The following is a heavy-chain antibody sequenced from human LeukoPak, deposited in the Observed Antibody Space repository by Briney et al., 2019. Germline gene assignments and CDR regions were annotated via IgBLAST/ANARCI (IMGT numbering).Heavy chain of an antibody. V-gene: IGHV3-30-3*01. CDR1: GFTFSSYA. CDR2: ISYDGSNK. D-gene: IGHD1-14*01. J-gene: IGHJ6*03. CDR3: ARVTTPRVYYYYYMDV. Sequence: PGGSLRLSCAASGFTFSSYAMHWVRQAPGKGLEWVAVISYDGSNKYYADSVKGRFTISRDNSKNTLYLQMNSLRAEDTAVYYCARVTTPRVYYYYYMDVWGQGTMVTVSS.